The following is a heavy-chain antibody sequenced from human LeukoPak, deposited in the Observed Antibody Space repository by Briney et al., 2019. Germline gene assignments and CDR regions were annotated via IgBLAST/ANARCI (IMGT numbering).Heavy chain of an antibody. Sequence: PSETLSLTCVVYGGSFSDYYWSWIRQPPGKGLEWIGEINHSGSTNYNPSLKSRVTISVDTSKNQFSLKLSSVTAADTAVYYCARAGQREWDPRGGDAFDIWGQGTMVTVSS. V-gene: IGHV4-34*01. CDR2: INHSGST. CDR1: GGSFSDYY. D-gene: IGHD1-26*01. CDR3: ARAGQREWDPRGGDAFDI. J-gene: IGHJ3*02.